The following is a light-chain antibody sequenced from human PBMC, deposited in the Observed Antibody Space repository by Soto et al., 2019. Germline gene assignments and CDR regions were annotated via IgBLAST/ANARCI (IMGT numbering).Light chain of an antibody. CDR1: STDVGGYNY. Sequence: QSALTQPRSVSGSPGQSVTISCTGTSTDVGGYNYVSWYQQHPGKVPKLMIYDASKRPSGVPDRFSGSKSGNTASLTISGLLAEDEADYYCCSYAGRDTLYVFGSGTKVTVL. CDR3: CSYAGRDTLYV. J-gene: IGLJ1*01. CDR2: DAS. V-gene: IGLV2-11*01.